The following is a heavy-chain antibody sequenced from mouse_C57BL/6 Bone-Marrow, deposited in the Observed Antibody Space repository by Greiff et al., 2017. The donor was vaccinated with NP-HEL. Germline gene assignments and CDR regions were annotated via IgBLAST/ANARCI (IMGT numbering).Heavy chain of an antibody. V-gene: IGHV1-81*01. D-gene: IGHD2-10*01. J-gene: IGHJ2*01. Sequence: QVQLQQSGAELARPGASVKLSCTASGYTFTSYGISWVKQRPGQGLEWIGEIYPRSGNTYYNEKFKGKATLTADKSSSTAYMELRSLTSEDSAVYFCARGGTLPPYDYWGQGTTLTVSS. CDR2: IYPRSGNT. CDR1: GYTFTSYG. CDR3: ARGGTLPPYDY.